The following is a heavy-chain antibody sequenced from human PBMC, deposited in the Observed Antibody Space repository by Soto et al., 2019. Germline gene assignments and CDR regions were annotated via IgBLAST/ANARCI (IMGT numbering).Heavy chain of an antibody. J-gene: IGHJ4*02. Sequence: GGSRRLSCAASGFTFSRNAMSWVRQAPGKGLEWVSAISGSGGSTYYADSVKGRFTISRDNSKNTLYLQMNSLRAEDTAVYYCAKDIDQYSSPPYYFDYWGQGTLVTVSS. CDR2: ISGSGGST. D-gene: IGHD6-6*01. CDR1: GFTFSRNA. V-gene: IGHV3-23*01. CDR3: AKDIDQYSSPPYYFDY.